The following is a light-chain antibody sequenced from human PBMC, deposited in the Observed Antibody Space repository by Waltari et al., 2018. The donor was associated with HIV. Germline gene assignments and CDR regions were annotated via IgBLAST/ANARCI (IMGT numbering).Light chain of an antibody. CDR3: AAWEDSLSGYVV. V-gene: IGLV1-47*01. CDR2: RNN. Sequence: QSVLTQPPSASGTPGQRVTISCSGSSSNIGRNYVYWYQQLPGTAPKLLIYRNNQRPSGVPDLFAGSKSGVSASLAISWLRSEDESDYYCAAWEDSLSGYVVFGGGTKLTVL. CDR1: SSNIGRNY. J-gene: IGLJ2*01.